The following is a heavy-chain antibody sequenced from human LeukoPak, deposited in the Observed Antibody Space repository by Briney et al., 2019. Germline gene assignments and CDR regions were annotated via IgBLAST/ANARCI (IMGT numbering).Heavy chain of an antibody. D-gene: IGHD5-18*01. V-gene: IGHV4-30-4*01. Sequence: SETLSLTCTVSGGSISSSDYYWSWIRQPPGKGLEWIGYIYYSGNTYYNPSLKSRVTISVDTSKNQFSLKLSSVTAADTAVYYCARFPRGYSYGSFDYWGQGTLVTVSS. J-gene: IGHJ4*02. CDR1: GGSISSSDYY. CDR3: ARFPRGYSYGSFDY. CDR2: IYYSGNT.